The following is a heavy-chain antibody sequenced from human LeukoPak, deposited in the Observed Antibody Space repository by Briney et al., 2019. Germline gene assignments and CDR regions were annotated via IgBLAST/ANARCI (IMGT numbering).Heavy chain of an antibody. CDR2: ISSSSSYI. CDR3: ARVFQAQPGSRQPRGENDY. D-gene: IGHD7-27*01. V-gene: IGHV3-21*01. J-gene: IGHJ4*02. Sequence: GGSLRLSCAASGFTFSSYSMNWVRQAPGKGLEWVSSISSSSSYIYYADSVKGRFTISRDNAKNSLYLQMNSLRAEDTAVYYCARVFQAQPGSRQPRGENDYWGQGTLVTVSS. CDR1: GFTFSSYS.